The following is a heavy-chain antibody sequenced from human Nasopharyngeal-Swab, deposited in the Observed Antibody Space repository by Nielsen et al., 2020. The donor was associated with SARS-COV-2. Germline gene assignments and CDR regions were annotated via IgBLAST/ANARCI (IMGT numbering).Heavy chain of an antibody. CDR2: IYSGGSST. J-gene: IGHJ3*02. Sequence: GESLKISCAASGFTFSSYAMSWVRQAPGKGLEWVSVIYSGGSSTYYADSVKGWFTISRDNSKNTLYLQMNSLRAEDTAVYYCAKDRGIAVFDAFGIWGQGTMVTVSS. V-gene: IGHV3-23*03. CDR3: AKDRGIAVFDAFGI. CDR1: GFTFSSYA. D-gene: IGHD6-19*01.